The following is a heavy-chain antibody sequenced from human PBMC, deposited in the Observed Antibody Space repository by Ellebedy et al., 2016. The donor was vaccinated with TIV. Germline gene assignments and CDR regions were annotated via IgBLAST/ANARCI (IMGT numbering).Heavy chain of an antibody. CDR3: ARHAATVGAPNMDV. J-gene: IGHJ6*03. D-gene: IGHD4-23*01. V-gene: IGHV4-59*08. Sequence: SETLSLTCTVSGGSMTSYYWSWIRQPPVKGLEWIGYISYSMYYGGSTNYNPSLRSRVTISVDPSKNQFSLKLSSVTAADTAVYYCARHAATVGAPNMDVWGRGTTVTVSS. CDR1: GGSMTSYY. CDR2: ISYSMYYGGST.